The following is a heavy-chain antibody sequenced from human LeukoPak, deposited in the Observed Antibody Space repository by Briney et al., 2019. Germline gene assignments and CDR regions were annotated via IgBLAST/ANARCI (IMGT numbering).Heavy chain of an antibody. CDR3: AGQYYDFWSGKPQGAFDI. CDR2: IRYDGSNK. V-gene: IGHV3-30*02. CDR1: GFTFSSYG. Sequence: PGGSLRLSCAASGFTFSSYGMHWVRQAPGKGLEWVAFIRYDGSNKYYADSVKGRFTISRDNSKNTLYLQMNSLRAEDTAVYYCAGQYYDFWSGKPQGAFDIWGQGTMVTVSS. D-gene: IGHD3-3*01. J-gene: IGHJ3*02.